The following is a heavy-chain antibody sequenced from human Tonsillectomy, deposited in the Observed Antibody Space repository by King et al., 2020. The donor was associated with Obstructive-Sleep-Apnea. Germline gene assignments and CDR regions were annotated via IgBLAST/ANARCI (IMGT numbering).Heavy chain of an antibody. Sequence: VQLQESGPGLVKPSETLSLTCTVSGGSVSSGSYYWSWIRQPPGKGLEWIGYIYYSGSTNYNPSLKSRVTISVDTSKNQFSLKLSSVTAADTAVYYCAGDRAGRRYYGMDVWGQGTTVTVSS. J-gene: IGHJ6*02. CDR2: IYYSGST. D-gene: IGHD2-15*01. V-gene: IGHV4-61*01. CDR1: GGSVSSGSYY. CDR3: AGDRAGRRYYGMDV.